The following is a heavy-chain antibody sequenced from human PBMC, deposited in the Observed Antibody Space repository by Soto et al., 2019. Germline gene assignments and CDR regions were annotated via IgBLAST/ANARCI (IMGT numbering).Heavy chain of an antibody. D-gene: IGHD5-12*01. CDR3: ARGRYSGYEYYYYYYYMDV. J-gene: IGHJ6*03. CDR2: IYYSGST. CDR1: GGSISSYY. Sequence: SETLSLTCTVSGGSISSYYWSWIRQPPGKGLEWIGYIYYSGSTNYNPSLKSRVTISVDTSKNQFSLKLSSVTAADTAVYYCARGRYSGYEYYYYYYYMDVWGKGTTVTVSS. V-gene: IGHV4-59*01.